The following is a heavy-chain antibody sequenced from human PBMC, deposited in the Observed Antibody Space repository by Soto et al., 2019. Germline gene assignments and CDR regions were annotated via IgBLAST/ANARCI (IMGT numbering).Heavy chain of an antibody. CDR2: IKQDGSEK. CDR3: ARGSSWNTYFDY. D-gene: IGHD1-20*01. CDR1: GFTFSNYW. Sequence: EVQLVESGGGLVQPGGSLRLSCAASGFTFSNYWMHWVRQAPGKGLEWVANIKQDGSEKYYVDSVKGRFTISRDNAKNLLYLQMNSLRAEYTAVYYCARGSSWNTYFDYCGQGTLVTVSS. V-gene: IGHV3-7*05. J-gene: IGHJ4*02.